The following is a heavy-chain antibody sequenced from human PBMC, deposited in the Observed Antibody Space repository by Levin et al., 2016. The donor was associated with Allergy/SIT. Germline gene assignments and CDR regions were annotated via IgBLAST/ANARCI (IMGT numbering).Heavy chain of an antibody. CDR1: GYTFTNYD. CDR3: ARDYYDFWSGYYKGDAFDI. Sequence: ASVKVSCKASGYTFTNYDINWVRQATGQGLEWMGWISAYNGNTNYAQKLQGRVTMTTDTSTSTAYMELRSLRSDDTAVYYCARDYYDFWSGYYKGDAFDIWGQGTMVTVSS. CDR2: ISAYNGNT. J-gene: IGHJ3*02. V-gene: IGHV1-18*01. D-gene: IGHD3-3*01.